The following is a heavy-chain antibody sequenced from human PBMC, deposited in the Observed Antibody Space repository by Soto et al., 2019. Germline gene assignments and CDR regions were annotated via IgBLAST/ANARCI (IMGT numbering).Heavy chain of an antibody. CDR2: INHSGGT. CDR3: ARAYGGNVFDY. J-gene: IGHJ4*02. Sequence: QVQLQQWGAGLLKPSETLSLTCAVYGWSFSGYYWSWIRQPPGKGLESIGEINHSGGTNSNPSLKSRVTISVDTSKNQFSLKLSSVTDADTAVYFCARAYGGNVFDYWGQGTLVTVSS. D-gene: IGHD4-17*01. V-gene: IGHV4-34*01. CDR1: GWSFSGYY.